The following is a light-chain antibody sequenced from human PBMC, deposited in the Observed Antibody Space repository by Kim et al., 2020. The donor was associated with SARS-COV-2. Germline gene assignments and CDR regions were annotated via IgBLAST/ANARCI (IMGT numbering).Light chain of an antibody. CDR2: GAS. Sequence: ASVGDRVTITCQASQDIRIYLNWYQQKPGKAPKVLISGASNLETEVPSRFSGSGSGTEYAFTISSLQPEDIAMYFCQQYDNLPLTFGGGTKVDIK. V-gene: IGKV1-33*01. J-gene: IGKJ4*01. CDR1: QDIRIY. CDR3: QQYDNLPLT.